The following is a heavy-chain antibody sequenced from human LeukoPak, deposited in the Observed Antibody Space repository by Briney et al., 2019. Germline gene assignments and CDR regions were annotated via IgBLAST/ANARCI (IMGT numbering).Heavy chain of an antibody. CDR2: IYHTGSA. CDR1: GGSIASADYS. D-gene: IGHD3-10*01. CDR3: ARERRGSGSYPFDY. V-gene: IGHV4-30-2*01. Sequence: SQTLSLTCAVSGGSIASADYSWSWLRQPPGKGLEWIGYIYHTGSAYYNPSLKSRVTISVDRSKNQFSLKLSSVTAADTAVYYCARERRGSGSYPFDYWGQGTLVTVSS. J-gene: IGHJ4*02.